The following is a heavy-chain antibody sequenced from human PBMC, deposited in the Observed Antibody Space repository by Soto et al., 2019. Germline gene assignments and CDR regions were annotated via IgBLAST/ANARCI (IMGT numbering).Heavy chain of an antibody. CDR2: IRSKANSYAT. Sequence: GGSLRLSCAASGFTFSGSAMHWVRQASGKGLEWVGRIRSKANSYATAYAASVKGRFTISRDDSKNTAYLQMNSLKTEDTAVYYCARDRWSYYDSSGYHEYFQHWGQGTLVTVSS. CDR3: ARDRWSYYDSSGYHEYFQH. V-gene: IGHV3-73*01. CDR1: GFTFSGSA. D-gene: IGHD3-22*01. J-gene: IGHJ1*01.